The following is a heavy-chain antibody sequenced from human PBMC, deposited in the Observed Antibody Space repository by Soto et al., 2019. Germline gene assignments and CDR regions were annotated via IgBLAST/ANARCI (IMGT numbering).Heavy chain of an antibody. CDR1: GGSFSGYY. CDR2: INDRGSI. J-gene: IGHJ2*01. V-gene: IGHV4-34*01. CDR3: ARESHDILTGPPWVWYFDL. Sequence: QVQLQQWGAGPLRPLETLSLTCGVSGGSFSGYYWAWLRQSPGPGLEWIGEINDRGSINYNPSLKSRGSISVDTSKNHYSLNLRSVTAADTAVYYCARESHDILTGPPWVWYFDLWGRGTLVTVSS. D-gene: IGHD3-9*01.